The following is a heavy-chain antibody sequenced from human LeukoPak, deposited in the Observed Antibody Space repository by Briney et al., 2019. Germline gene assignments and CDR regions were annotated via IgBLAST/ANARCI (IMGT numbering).Heavy chain of an antibody. D-gene: IGHD6-19*01. V-gene: IGHV3-23*01. CDR3: AKVAQSSGWHLIYYFDY. CDR1: GFTFSSYA. CDR2: ISGSGGST. J-gene: IGHJ4*02. Sequence: PGGSLRLSCAASGFTFSSYAMSWVRQAPGKGLEWVSAISGSGGSTYYADSVKGRFTISRDNSKNTLYLQMNSLRAEDTAVYYCAKVAQSSGWHLIYYFDYWGQGTLVTVSS.